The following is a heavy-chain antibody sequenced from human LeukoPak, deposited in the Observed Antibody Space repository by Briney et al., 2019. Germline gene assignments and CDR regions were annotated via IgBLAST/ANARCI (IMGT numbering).Heavy chain of an antibody. V-gene: IGHV3-7*04. CDR1: RFTFSRYW. J-gene: IGHJ4*02. Sequence: GGSLRLSCTASRFTFSRYWMSWVRQAPGKGLEWVAHIQQDGSGKYYVDSVMGRFTISRDNDKNSLYLQMNSLRAEDTAVYYCARDYYASGSLDFWGQGTLVTVSS. CDR2: IQQDGSGK. CDR3: ARDYYASGSLDF. D-gene: IGHD3-10*01.